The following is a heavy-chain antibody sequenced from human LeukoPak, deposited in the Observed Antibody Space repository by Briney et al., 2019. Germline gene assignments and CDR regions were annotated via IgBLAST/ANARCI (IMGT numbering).Heavy chain of an antibody. V-gene: IGHV4-34*01. CDR2: IYYSGST. Sequence: SETLSLTCAVYGGSFSGYYWSWIRQPPGKGLEWIGSIYYSGSTYYNPSLKSRVTISVDTSKNQFSLKLSSVTAADTAVYYCARGFAAAGRKYNWFDPWGQGTLVTVSS. CDR3: ARGFAAAGRKYNWFDP. D-gene: IGHD6-13*01. CDR1: GGSFSGYY. J-gene: IGHJ5*02.